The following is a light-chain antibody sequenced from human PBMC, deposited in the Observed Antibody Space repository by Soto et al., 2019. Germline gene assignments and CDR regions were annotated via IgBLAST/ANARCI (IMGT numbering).Light chain of an antibody. Sequence: QSVLTQPPSASGSPGQSVTISCTGTSSDVGGYNYVSWYQQHPGKAPKLMIYEVSKRPSGVPDRFSGSKSGNTASLTVSGLQAEDEADYYCSSYAGGNLGVFGTGTKLTVL. J-gene: IGLJ1*01. CDR1: SSDVGGYNY. CDR3: SSYAGGNLGV. V-gene: IGLV2-8*01. CDR2: EVS.